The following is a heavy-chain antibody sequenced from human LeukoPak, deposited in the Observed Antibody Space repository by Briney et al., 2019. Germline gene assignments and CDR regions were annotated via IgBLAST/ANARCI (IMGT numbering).Heavy chain of an antibody. Sequence: GGSLRLSCAASGFTFSSYAMSWVRQAPGKGLEWVSAISGSGGSTYYADSVKGRFTIPRDNSKNTLYLQMNSLRAEDTAVYYCAKVNGYYLTAFDYWGQGTLVTVSS. V-gene: IGHV3-23*01. CDR2: ISGSGGST. CDR1: GFTFSSYA. CDR3: AKVNGYYLTAFDY. J-gene: IGHJ4*02. D-gene: IGHD3-22*01.